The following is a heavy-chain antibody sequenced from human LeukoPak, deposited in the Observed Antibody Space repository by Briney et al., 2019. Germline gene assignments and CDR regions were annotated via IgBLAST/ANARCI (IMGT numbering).Heavy chain of an antibody. CDR1: GGSISSYY. CDR2: IHYSGST. Sequence: SETLSLTCPVSGGSISSYYWNWIRQPPGKGLDWIGYIHYSGSTNYNPSLKSRVTISLDTSKKHFSLKLSSVTAADAAVYYCARLEYTGYDHKFDSWGQGTLVTVSS. D-gene: IGHD5-12*01. V-gene: IGHV4-59*08. J-gene: IGHJ4*02. CDR3: ARLEYTGYDHKFDS.